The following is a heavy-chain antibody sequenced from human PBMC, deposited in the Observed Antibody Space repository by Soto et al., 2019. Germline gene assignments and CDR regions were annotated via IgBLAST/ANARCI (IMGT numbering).Heavy chain of an antibody. V-gene: IGHV4-31*02. J-gene: IGHJ4*02. Sequence: CSIINQQPGKGLEWIGYIQYSASTYYNPSLKSRVTISVDTSKNQFSLKLRSVTAADTAVYYCARGRGDGYLPGGVDYRGEEILLTVYS. CDR2: IQYSAST. CDR3: ARGRGDGYLPGGVDY. D-gene: IGHD5-12*01.